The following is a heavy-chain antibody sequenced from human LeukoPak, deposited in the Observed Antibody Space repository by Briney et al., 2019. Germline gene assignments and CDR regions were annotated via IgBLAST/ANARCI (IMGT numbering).Heavy chain of an antibody. V-gene: IGHV1-69*05. CDR1: GGTFSSYA. D-gene: IGHD2-2*02. J-gene: IGHJ4*02. Sequence: SVKVSCKASGGTFSSYAISWVRQAPGQGLEWMGGIIPIFGTANYAQKLQGRVTMTTDTSTSTAYMELRSLRSDDTAVYYCARGLRGGGYCSSTSCYKGTYYFDYWGQGTLVTVSS. CDR2: IIPIFGTA. CDR3: ARGLRGGGYCSSTSCYKGTYYFDY.